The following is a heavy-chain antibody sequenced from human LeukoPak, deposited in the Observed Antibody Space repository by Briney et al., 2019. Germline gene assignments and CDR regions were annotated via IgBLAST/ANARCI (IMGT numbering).Heavy chain of an antibody. CDR1: GFTVSSNY. Sequence: GGSLRLSCAASGFTVSSNYMNWVRQAPGKGLEWVSGISWNGKNIGYADSVRGRFTISRDNARNSLYLQMNSLRAEDTALYYCARVQQYDKFDYWGQGALVTVSS. J-gene: IGHJ4*02. D-gene: IGHD3-22*01. CDR2: ISWNGKNI. CDR3: ARVQQYDKFDY. V-gene: IGHV3-20*04.